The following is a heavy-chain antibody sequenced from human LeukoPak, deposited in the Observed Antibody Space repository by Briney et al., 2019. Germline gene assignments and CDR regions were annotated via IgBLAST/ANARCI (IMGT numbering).Heavy chain of an antibody. CDR1: GDSVSSNSAA. Sequence: SQTLSLTCGISGDSVSSNSAAWNWIRQSPSRGLEWLGRTYYRSKWYNDYAVSVKSRITINPDTSKNQFSLQLNSVTPEDTAVYYCARVAGFLNYYDSSGYRAFDIWGQGTMVTVSS. J-gene: IGHJ3*02. CDR3: ARVAGFLNYYDSSGYRAFDI. CDR2: TYYRSKWYN. D-gene: IGHD3-22*01. V-gene: IGHV6-1*01.